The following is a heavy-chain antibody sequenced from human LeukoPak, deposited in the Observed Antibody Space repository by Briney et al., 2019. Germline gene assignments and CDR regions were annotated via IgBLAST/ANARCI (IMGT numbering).Heavy chain of an antibody. J-gene: IGHJ4*02. CDR3: AKDPPESPRYGLGSYYNPPDY. Sequence: PGGSLRLSCAASGFTFSSYSMNWVRQAPGKGLEWVSSISSSSSYIYYADSVKGRFTISRDNAKNSLYLQMNSLRAEDTAVYYCAKDPPESPRYGLGSYYNPPDYWGQGTLVTVSS. V-gene: IGHV3-21*01. CDR1: GFTFSSYS. D-gene: IGHD3-10*01. CDR2: ISSSSSYI.